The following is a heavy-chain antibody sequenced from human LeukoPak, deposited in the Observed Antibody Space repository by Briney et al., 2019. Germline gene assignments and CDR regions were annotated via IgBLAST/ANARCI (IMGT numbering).Heavy chain of an antibody. J-gene: IGHJ4*02. CDR1: GFTFSSYA. CDR2: ISYDGSNK. V-gene: IGHV3-30-3*01. D-gene: IGHD6-19*01. Sequence: GRSLRLSCAASGFTFSSYAMHWVRQAPGKGLEWVAVISYDGSNKYYADSVKGRFTISRDNSKNTLYLQMNSLRAEDTAVYYCAKDLGPRIAVAALDYWGQGTLVTVSS. CDR3: AKDLGPRIAVAALDY.